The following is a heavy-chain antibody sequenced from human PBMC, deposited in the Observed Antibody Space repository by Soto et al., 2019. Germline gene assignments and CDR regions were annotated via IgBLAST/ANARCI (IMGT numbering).Heavy chain of an antibody. CDR1: GGSISSSDYY. Sequence: QVQLQESGPGLVKPSQTLSLTCTVSGGSISSSDYYWIWIRQPPGKGLDWIGYIYYRGSTYYNPSLKSRVTISLDTSKNQFSLKMSSVTAADTAVYYCARVQLFAFDIWGQGTMVTVSS. D-gene: IGHD4-4*01. CDR3: ARVQLFAFDI. CDR2: IYYRGST. V-gene: IGHV4-30-4*01. J-gene: IGHJ3*02.